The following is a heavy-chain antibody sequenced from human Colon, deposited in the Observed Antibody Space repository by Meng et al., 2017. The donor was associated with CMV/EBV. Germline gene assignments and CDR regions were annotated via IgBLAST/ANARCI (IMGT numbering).Heavy chain of an antibody. D-gene: IGHD1-26*01. J-gene: IGHJ4*02. CDR3: ARGRELAD. CDR1: GFTFSSYA. Sequence: GESLKISCAASGFTFSSYAMHWVRQAPGKGLEWVAVISYDGSNKYYADSVKGRFTISRDNSKNTLYLQMNSLRAEDTAVYYCARGRELADWGQGTLVTVSS. CDR2: ISYDGSNK. V-gene: IGHV3-30*04.